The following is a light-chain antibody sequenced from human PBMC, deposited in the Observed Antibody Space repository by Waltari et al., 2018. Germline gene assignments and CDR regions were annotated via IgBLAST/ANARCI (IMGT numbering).Light chain of an antibody. CDR1: QSVSTN. CDR2: SAS. V-gene: IGKV3-15*01. J-gene: IGKJ2*01. Sequence: DRVMTQTPVTLSVSTGERATISCIASQSVSTNLAWYRQRPGQAPRLLMYSASTRASGLPARFSGSGSGTEFTLTISSLHSEDFAVYYCQQYNDWPRTFGQGTKLEI. CDR3: QQYNDWPRT.